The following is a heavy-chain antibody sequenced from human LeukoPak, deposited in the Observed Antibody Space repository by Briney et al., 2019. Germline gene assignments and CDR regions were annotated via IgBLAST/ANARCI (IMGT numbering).Heavy chain of an antibody. D-gene: IGHD5-12*01. CDR3: TWMATIFTVDY. V-gene: IGHV3-15*01. Sequence: GGSLRLSCVLSGLTFSDAWMSWVRQAPGKGLEWVGRIRNDRITDYAAPVQGRFSIPRDNSKNTFYLQMNSLRTEDTGMYFCTWMATIFTVDYWGQGTLVTVS. CDR1: GLTFSDAW. J-gene: IGHJ4*02. CDR2: IRNDRIT.